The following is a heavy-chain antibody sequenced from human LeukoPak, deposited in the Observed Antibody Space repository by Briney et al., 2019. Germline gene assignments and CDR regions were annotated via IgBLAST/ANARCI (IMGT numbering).Heavy chain of an antibody. Sequence: GGSLRLSCAASGFTVSSNFMTWVRQAPGKGLEWVSYISRGTTVYYADSVKGRFSISRDNAKSSLYLQMNSLRAEDTAVYYCARAGYNSNWFDYWGQGTLVTVSS. CDR3: ARAGYNSNWFDY. D-gene: IGHD6-13*01. CDR1: GFTVSSNF. J-gene: IGHJ4*02. V-gene: IGHV3-69-1*02. CDR2: ISRGTTV.